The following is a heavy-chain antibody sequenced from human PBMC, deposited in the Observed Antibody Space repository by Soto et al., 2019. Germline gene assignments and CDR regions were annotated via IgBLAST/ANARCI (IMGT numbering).Heavy chain of an antibody. CDR2: MYYSGTT. CDR1: GGSISSYY. Sequence: SETLSLTCTVSGGSISSYYWSWIRQPPGKGLEWIGNMYYSGTTNYNPSLKSRVTISVDTSRKQVSLKVSSVTAADTAVYYCATHKDYYHYYMDIWGKGTTVTVSS. CDR3: ATHKDYYHYYMDI. V-gene: IGHV4-59*08. J-gene: IGHJ6*03.